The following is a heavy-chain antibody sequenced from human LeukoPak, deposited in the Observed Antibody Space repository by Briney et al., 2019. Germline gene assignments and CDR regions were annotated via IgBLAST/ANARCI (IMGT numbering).Heavy chain of an antibody. CDR3: ARSMLTYYDFWSGYYDY. CDR2: INTNTGNP. CDR1: GYTFTSYA. Sequence: ASVKVSCKASGYTFTSYAMNWVRQAPGQGLEWMGWINTNTGNPTYAQGFTGRFVFSLDTSVSTAYLQISSLKAEGTAVYYCARSMLTYYDFWSGYYDYWGQGTLVTVSS. J-gene: IGHJ4*02. D-gene: IGHD3-3*01. V-gene: IGHV7-4-1*02.